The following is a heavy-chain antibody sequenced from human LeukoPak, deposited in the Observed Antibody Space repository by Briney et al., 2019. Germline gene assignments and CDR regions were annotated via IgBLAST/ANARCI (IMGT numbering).Heavy chain of an antibody. J-gene: IGHJ4*02. CDR3: ARDLSFGSLDF. V-gene: IGHV3-66*01. CDR1: GVSVSRNY. D-gene: IGHD1-26*01. CDR2: IYSGGST. Sequence: GGSLRLSCAVSGVSVSRNYMCWARQAPGKGLEWVSVIYSGGSTYYADSVKGRFTISRDNSKNTLYLQMNSLRVEDTAMFYCARDLSFGSLDFRGQGTLVTVSS.